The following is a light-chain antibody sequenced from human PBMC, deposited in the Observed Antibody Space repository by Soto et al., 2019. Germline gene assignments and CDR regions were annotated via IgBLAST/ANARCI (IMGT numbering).Light chain of an antibody. CDR3: AAWDDNLNGYV. V-gene: IGLV1-44*01. Sequence: QSVLTQPPSASGTPGQRVTISCSGSSSNIGSNSVSWYQQLPGTAPKLVMYSNNQWPSGVPDRFSGSKSGTSASPAISGLQSEDEADYYCAAWDDNLNGYVFGTGTKVTVL. CDR1: SSNIGSNS. J-gene: IGLJ1*01. CDR2: SNN.